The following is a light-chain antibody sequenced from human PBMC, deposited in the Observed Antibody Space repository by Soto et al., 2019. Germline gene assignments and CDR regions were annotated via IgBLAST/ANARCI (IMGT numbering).Light chain of an antibody. Sequence: EIVSTQSPGTLSLSPGERATLSCRASQSVSSSYLAWYQRKPGQAPRLLIYGASSRATGIPDRFSGSGSGTDFTLTISRLEPEDFAVYYCQQYGSSGYTFGQGTKLEIK. CDR1: QSVSSSY. CDR2: GAS. J-gene: IGKJ2*01. CDR3: QQYGSSGYT. V-gene: IGKV3-20*01.